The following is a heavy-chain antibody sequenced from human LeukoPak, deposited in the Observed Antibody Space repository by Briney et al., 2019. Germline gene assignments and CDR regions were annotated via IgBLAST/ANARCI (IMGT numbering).Heavy chain of an antibody. CDR3: ARTQDGYYNEGYMDV. J-gene: IGHJ6*03. V-gene: IGHV1-2*06. CDR1: GYTFTGYY. Sequence: ASVKVSCKASGYTFTGYYMHWVRQAPGQGLEWMGRINPNSGGTNYAQKFQGRVTMTRDTSISTAYMELSRPRSDDTAVYYCARTQDGYYNEGYMDVWGKGTTVTVSS. D-gene: IGHD5-24*01. CDR2: INPNSGGT.